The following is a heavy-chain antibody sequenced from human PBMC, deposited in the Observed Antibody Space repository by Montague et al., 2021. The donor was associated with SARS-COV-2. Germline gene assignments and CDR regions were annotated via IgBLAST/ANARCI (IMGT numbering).Heavy chain of an antibody. D-gene: IGHD3-22*01. CDR2: VYPSGAT. CDR3: ASSGGYGYGGFVF. J-gene: IGHJ4*02. V-gene: IGHV4-4*07. CDR1: AGSINNWY. Sequence: SETLSLTCSVSAGSINNWYWSWIRQPAGKGLEWIGRVYPSGATNYNPSLKSRVTMSADTSKNQVSLNLNSVTVADTAVYYCASSGGYGYGGFVFWGLGILVTVSS.